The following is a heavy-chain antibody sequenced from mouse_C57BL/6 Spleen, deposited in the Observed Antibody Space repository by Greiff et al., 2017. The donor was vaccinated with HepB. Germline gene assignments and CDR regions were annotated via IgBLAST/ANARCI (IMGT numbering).Heavy chain of an antibody. D-gene: IGHD2-4*01. CDR1: GYTFTSYW. J-gene: IGHJ3*01. CDR3: ARGDYDAAWFAY. CDR2: IHPNSGST. Sequence: QVQLQQPGAELVKPGASVKLSCKASGYTFTSYWMHWVKQRPGQGLEWIGMIHPNSGSTNYNEKFKSKATLTVDKSSSTAYMQISSLTSEDSAVYYCARGDYDAAWFAYWGQGTLVTVSA. V-gene: IGHV1-64*01.